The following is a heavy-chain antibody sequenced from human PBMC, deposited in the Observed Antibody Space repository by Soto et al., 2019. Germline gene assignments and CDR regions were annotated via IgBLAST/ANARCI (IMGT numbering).Heavy chain of an antibody. Sequence: EVQLLESGGGLVQHGGSLRLSCAASGFTFSSYAMSWVRQAPGKGLVWVSAVSGSGGSTYYADSVNGRFTISRDNSMYTLYLQMNSLRAEDKAVYYCAKASGWFGEFDYRGQGTLVTVSS. CDR2: VSGSGGST. V-gene: IGHV3-23*01. CDR3: AKASGWFGEFDY. CDR1: GFTFSSYA. J-gene: IGHJ4*02. D-gene: IGHD3-10*01.